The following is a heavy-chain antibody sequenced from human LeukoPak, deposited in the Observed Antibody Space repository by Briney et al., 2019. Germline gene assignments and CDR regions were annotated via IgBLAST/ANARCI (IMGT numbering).Heavy chain of an antibody. CDR2: TYYRSRWNT. V-gene: IGHV6-1*01. Sequence: SQTLSLTCAISGDSVTSNIAAWNWIRQSPSRGLEWLGRTYYRSRWNTEYAPSVKSRITITPDTSKNQFSLHFNSVTPEDTAVYYCGRDVDAGVDYWGQGTLVTVSS. J-gene: IGHJ4*02. CDR3: GRDVDAGVDY. D-gene: IGHD7-27*01. CDR1: GDSVTSNIAA.